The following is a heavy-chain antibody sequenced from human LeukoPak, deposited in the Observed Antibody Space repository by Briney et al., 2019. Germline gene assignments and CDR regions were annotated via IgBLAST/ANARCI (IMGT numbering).Heavy chain of an antibody. CDR1: GYSFTSYW. CDR3: ARQGPSSGWSDYFDY. J-gene: IGHJ4*02. V-gene: IGHV5-51*01. CDR2: IYPGDSDT. D-gene: IGHD6-19*01. Sequence: GESLKISCKGSGYSFTSYWIGWVRQMPGKGLEWMGIIYPGDSDTRYSPSFQGQVTISADKSISTAYLQWSSLKASDTAMYYCARQGPSSGWSDYFDYWGQGTLVTVSS.